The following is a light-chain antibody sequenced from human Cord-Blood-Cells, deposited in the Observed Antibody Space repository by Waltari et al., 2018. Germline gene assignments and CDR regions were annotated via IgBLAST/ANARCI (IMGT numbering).Light chain of an antibody. CDR1: SSDVGGYTY. CDR3: CSYAGSYTYV. CDR2: AVS. V-gene: IGLV2-11*01. Sequence: QSALSQPRSVSGSPGQPVSVSCTGTSSDVGGYTYVSWYQQHPGKAPKLMIYAVSKRPSGVPERFSGSKSGTTASLTISGLQAEDEADYYCCSYAGSYTYVFGGGTKLTVL. J-gene: IGLJ2*01.